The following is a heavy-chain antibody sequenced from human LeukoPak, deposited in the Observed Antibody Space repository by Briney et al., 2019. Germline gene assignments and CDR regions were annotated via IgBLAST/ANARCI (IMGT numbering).Heavy chain of an antibody. CDR3: ARDLGSSSSVDY. Sequence: SVKVSCKASGGTFSSYAISWVRQAPGQGLEWMGRIIPILGIANYAQKFQGRVTITADKSTSTVYMELSSLRSEDTAVYYCARDLGSSSSVDYWGQGTLVTVSS. D-gene: IGHD6-6*01. J-gene: IGHJ4*02. CDR1: GGTFSSYA. CDR2: IIPILGIA. V-gene: IGHV1-69*04.